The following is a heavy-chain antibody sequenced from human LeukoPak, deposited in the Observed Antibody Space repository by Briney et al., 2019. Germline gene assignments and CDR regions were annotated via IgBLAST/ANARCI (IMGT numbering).Heavy chain of an antibody. CDR3: TRVYVPSSDESRLHGMDV. D-gene: IGHD4-11*01. Sequence: PGGSLRLSCAASGLTFDDYAMHWVRQAPGKGLEWVSGISWNSGSIGYADSVKGRFTISRDNAKNTLYLQMNTLTAEDTAVYYCTRVYVPSSDESRLHGMDVWGQGTSVTVSS. CDR1: GLTFDDYA. J-gene: IGHJ6*02. V-gene: IGHV3-9*01. CDR2: ISWNSGSI.